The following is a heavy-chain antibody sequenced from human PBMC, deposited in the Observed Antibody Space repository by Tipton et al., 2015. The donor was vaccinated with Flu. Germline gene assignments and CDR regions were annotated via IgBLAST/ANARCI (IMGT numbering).Heavy chain of an antibody. D-gene: IGHD2/OR15-2a*01. CDR2: IYPGDSDV. CDR3: VRHRAGNRPFDC. Sequence: VQLVQSGADVKKPGESLKISCKGSGYSFTNYWIGWVRQMPGKGLEWMGIIYPGDSDVRYSPSFQGQVTMSVDKSISTAYLQWSSLKASDTAMYYCVRHRAGNRPFDCWGQGTLVTVSS. J-gene: IGHJ4*02. V-gene: IGHV5-51*01. CDR1: GYSFTNYW.